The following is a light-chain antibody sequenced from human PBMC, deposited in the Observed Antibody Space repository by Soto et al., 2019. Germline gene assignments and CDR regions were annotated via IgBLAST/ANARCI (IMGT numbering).Light chain of an antibody. V-gene: IGLV2-11*01. CDR3: CSYAGIYTYV. CDR1: SSDVGGYNY. J-gene: IGLJ1*01. CDR2: DVS. Sequence: QSVLTQPRSVSGSPGQSVTISCTGTSSDVGGYNYFSWYQQHPGKAPKLMIYDVSKRPSGVPDRFSGSKSGNTASLTIAGLQDEDEADYYCCSYAGIYTYVFGTGTKLTVL.